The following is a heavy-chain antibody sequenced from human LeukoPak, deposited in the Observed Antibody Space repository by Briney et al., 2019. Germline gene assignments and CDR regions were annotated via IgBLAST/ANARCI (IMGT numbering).Heavy chain of an antibody. J-gene: IGHJ4*02. Sequence: GVSLRLSCAASGFTFSSYNMNWVRQAPGKGLEWVSFISARRSHIYYADSVKGRFTISRDNAKNSLYLQMNSLRAEDTAVYYCSDSSGSYWGQGTLVT. D-gene: IGHD3-10*01. CDR2: ISARRSHI. CDR1: GFTFSSYN. CDR3: SDSSGSY. V-gene: IGHV3-21*01.